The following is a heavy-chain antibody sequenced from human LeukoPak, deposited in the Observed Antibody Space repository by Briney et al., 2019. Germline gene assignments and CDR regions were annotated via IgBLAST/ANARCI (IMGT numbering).Heavy chain of an antibody. CDR1: GDSISNYY. CDR3: ARETCSGGSCFQFDF. V-gene: IGHV4-59*01. D-gene: IGHD2-15*01. J-gene: IGHJ4*02. Sequence: PSETLSLTCTVSGDSISNYYWSWIRQSPGKGLEWVAYIYYSGSTNYNPSLKSRVTISVDTSKNQFSLKLSSVTAADTAVYYCARETCSGGSCFQFDFWGQGTLVTVSS. CDR2: IYYSGST.